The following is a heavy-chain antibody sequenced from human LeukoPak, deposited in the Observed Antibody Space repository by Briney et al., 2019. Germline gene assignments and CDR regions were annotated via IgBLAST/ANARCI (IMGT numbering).Heavy chain of an antibody. D-gene: IGHD3-16*01. CDR2: VWHDGRNR. Sequence: SGGSLRLSCAASGYTFSRHGIHWVRQAPGKGLEWVAVVWHDGRNRDYADSVKGRFTISKDNSNNMVFLQMDRLRAEDTAVYYCARLWGGNGYSGGSLNLWGQGTLVTVSS. CDR1: GYTFSRHG. J-gene: IGHJ5*02. CDR3: ARLWGGNGYSGGSLNL. V-gene: IGHV3-33*01.